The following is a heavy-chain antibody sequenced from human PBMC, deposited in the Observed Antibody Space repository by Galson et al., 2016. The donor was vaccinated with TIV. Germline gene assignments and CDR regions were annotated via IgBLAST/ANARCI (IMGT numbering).Heavy chain of an antibody. CDR1: GFSVSNNH. Sequence: SLRLSCAASGFSVSNNHMSWVRQAPGKGLEWVSLIFTGGSGYYADSVEGRFTIFRDNSKNTVDLQMDSLRPEDTALYYCVRDKGDQIMAYWGQGTLVAVSS. CDR3: VRDKGDQIMAY. J-gene: IGHJ4*02. CDR2: IFTGGSG. D-gene: IGHD2-21*02. V-gene: IGHV3-53*05.